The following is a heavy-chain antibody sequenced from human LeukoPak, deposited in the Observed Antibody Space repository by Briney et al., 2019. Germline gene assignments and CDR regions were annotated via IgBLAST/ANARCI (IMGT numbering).Heavy chain of an antibody. CDR1: GGTFSSYA. Sequence: SVKVSCKASGGTFSSYAISWVRQAPGQGLEWMGGIIPIFGTANYAQKFQGRVTITADESTSTAYMELSSLRSEDTAVYYCARGGYCSSTSCYYAFDIWGQGTMVTVSS. V-gene: IGHV1-69*13. CDR3: ARGGYCSSTSCYYAFDI. J-gene: IGHJ3*02. CDR2: IIPIFGTA. D-gene: IGHD2-2*01.